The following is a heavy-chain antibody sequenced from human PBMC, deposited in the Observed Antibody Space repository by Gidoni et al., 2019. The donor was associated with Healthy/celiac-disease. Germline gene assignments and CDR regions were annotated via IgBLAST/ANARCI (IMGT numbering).Heavy chain of an antibody. V-gene: IGHV1-69*01. CDR1: GGTFSSYA. D-gene: IGHD3-16*01. CDR3: VRQGEGFDP. J-gene: IGHJ5*02. Sequence: QVQLVQSGAEVKKPGSSVKVSCKASGGTFSSYAISWVRQAPGQGLEWMGGIIPIFGTANYAQKCKGRVTSTADESTSTAYMERRSLRSEDTAVYYSVRQGEGFDPWGQGTLGTVSS. CDR2: IIPIFGTA.